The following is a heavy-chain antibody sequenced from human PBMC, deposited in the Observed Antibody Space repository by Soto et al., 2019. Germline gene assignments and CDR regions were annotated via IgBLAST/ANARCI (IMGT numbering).Heavy chain of an antibody. D-gene: IGHD1-26*01. CDR2: IKSKTDGGTT. V-gene: IGHV3-15*01. J-gene: IGHJ6*02. CDR3: TTVEWEPTYYYYYYGMDV. Sequence: GGSLRLSCAASGFTFSNARMSWVRQAPGKGLEWVGRIKSKTDGGTTDYAAPVKGRFTISRDDSKNTLYLQMNSLKTEDTAVYYCTTVEWEPTYYYYYYGMDVWGQGTTVSVSS. CDR1: GFTFSNAR.